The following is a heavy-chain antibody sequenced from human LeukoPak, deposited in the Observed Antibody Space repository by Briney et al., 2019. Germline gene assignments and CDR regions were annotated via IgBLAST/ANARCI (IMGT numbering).Heavy chain of an antibody. D-gene: IGHD6-13*01. J-gene: IGHJ4*02. CDR3: ARHHPWPFSRSSSWYHFDY. CDR1: GGSISSYY. V-gene: IGHV4-59*08. Sequence: SETLSLTCTVSGGSISSYYWSWIRQPPGKGLEWIGYIYYSGSTNYNPSLKSRVTISVDTSKNQFSLKLSSVTAADTAVYYRARHHPWPFSRSSSWYHFDYWGQGTLVTVSS. CDR2: IYYSGST.